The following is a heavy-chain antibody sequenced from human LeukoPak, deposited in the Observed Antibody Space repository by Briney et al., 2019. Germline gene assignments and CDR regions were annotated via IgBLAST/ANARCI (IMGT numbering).Heavy chain of an antibody. J-gene: IGHJ3*02. V-gene: IGHV4-34*01. CDR3: ARYCSSTSCYGPWDAFDI. D-gene: IGHD2-2*01. CDR2: INHSGST. CDR1: GGSFSGYY. Sequence: PSETLSLTCAVYGGSFSGYYWSWIRQPPGKGLEWIGEINHSGSTNYNPSLKSRVTISVDTSKNQFSLKLSSVTAADTAVYYCARYCSSTSCYGPWDAFDIWGQGTMVTVSS.